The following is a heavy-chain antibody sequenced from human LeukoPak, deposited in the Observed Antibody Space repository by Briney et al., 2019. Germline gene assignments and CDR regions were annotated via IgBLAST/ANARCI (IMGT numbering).Heavy chain of an antibody. CDR3: ATGWRASPIDY. V-gene: IGHV7-4-1*02. D-gene: IGHD3-3*01. CDR2: INTNTGNP. CDR1: GYTFTSYD. J-gene: IGHJ4*02. Sequence: ASVKVSCKVSGYTFTSYDINWVRQAPGQGLEWMGWINTNTGNPTYAQVFTGRFVFSLDTSVSTAYLQISSLKAEDTAVYYCATGWRASPIDYWGQGTLVTVSS.